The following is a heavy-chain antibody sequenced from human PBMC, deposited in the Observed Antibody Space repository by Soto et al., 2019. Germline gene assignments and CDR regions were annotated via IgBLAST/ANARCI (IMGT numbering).Heavy chain of an antibody. CDR2: IIPLFGTT. J-gene: IGHJ4*02. Sequence: VASVKVSCKASGDTFSSYAINWVRQAPGQGLEWMGGIIPLFGTTNYAQKFQGRVTITADESTSTAYMDLRSLRSEDTAVYFCARVPPGYCSGGRCYYYYFDSWGQGTLVTVSS. V-gene: IGHV1-69*13. CDR3: ARVPPGYCSGGRCYYYYFDS. D-gene: IGHD2-15*01. CDR1: GDTFSSYA.